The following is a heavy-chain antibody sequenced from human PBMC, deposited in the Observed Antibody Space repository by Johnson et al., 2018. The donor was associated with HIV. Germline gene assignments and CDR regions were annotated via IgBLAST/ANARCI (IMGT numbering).Heavy chain of an antibody. CDR1: GFFFSGSA. Sequence: VQLVESGGGLAKPAWSPRLSCAASGFFFSGSAMHWVRQASGKGLEWVGRIRSKANNYATTYAASLKGRFTISRDDSKNTAYLQMNSLKTEDTAVYYCSYAFDIWGQGTMVTVSS. V-gene: IGHV3-73*01. CDR2: IRSKANNYAT. CDR3: SYAFDI. J-gene: IGHJ3*02.